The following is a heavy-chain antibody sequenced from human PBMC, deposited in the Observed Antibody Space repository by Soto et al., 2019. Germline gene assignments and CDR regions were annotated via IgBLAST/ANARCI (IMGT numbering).Heavy chain of an antibody. CDR1: GYTFTSYG. Sequence: ASVKVSCKASGYTFTSYGISWVRQAPGQGLEWMGWISAYNGNTNYAQKLQGRVTMTTDTSTSTAYTELRSLRSDDTAVYYCARVKIWSGYAPMDVWGQGTTVTVSS. D-gene: IGHD3-3*01. V-gene: IGHV1-18*01. CDR2: ISAYNGNT. CDR3: ARVKIWSGYAPMDV. J-gene: IGHJ6*02.